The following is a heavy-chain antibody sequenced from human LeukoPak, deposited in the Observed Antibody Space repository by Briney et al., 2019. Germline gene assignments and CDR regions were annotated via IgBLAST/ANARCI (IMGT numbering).Heavy chain of an antibody. CDR2: INPGGSSI. CDR3: ARSNQADDY. J-gene: IGHJ4*02. V-gene: IGHV3-74*01. D-gene: IGHD1-14*01. CDR1: GFTFSSYW. Sequence: GGPLRLSCAASGFTFSSYWMHWVRQVPGKGLVWVARINPGGSSITYADSVKGRFTISRDNAKNTLYLQMDSLRAEDTGVYYCARSNQADDYWGQGTLVTVSS.